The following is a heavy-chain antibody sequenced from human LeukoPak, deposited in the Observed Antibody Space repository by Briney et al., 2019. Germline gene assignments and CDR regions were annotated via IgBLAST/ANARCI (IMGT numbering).Heavy chain of an antibody. J-gene: IGHJ4*02. Sequence: GGSLRLSCVVSGFTFGKYWMSWVRQAPGKGLEWVANIKLDGSEKNYVDSVKGRFTISRDNTKNSLYLQMNSLRVEDTAVFYCARDQYDTWSRRGNFDSWGQGTLVIVSS. CDR3: ARDQYDTWSRRGNFDS. CDR1: GFTFGKYW. CDR2: IKLDGSEK. D-gene: IGHD3-3*01. V-gene: IGHV3-7*03.